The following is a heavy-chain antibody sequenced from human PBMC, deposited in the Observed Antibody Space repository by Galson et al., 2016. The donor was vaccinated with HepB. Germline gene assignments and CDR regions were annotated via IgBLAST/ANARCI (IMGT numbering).Heavy chain of an antibody. Sequence: SVKVSCKASGYTFTKYRVSWVRQAPGQGLEWMAWISGYIGDTNYSPRFQGTVTLTTDTSTTTVYMEVRSLRSDDTAVYYCARGPRRYDYMDVWGKGTTVTVSS. J-gene: IGHJ6*03. D-gene: IGHD3-9*01. CDR1: GYTFTKYR. V-gene: IGHV1-18*04. CDR3: ARGPRRYDYMDV. CDR2: ISGYIGDT.